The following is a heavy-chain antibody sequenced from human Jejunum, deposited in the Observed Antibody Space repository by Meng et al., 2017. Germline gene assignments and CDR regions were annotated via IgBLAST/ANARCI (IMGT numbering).Heavy chain of an antibody. Sequence: SETLSLTCAVSGGSISSDNWWSWVRQPPGKGLEWIGEIYHSGKTNYNPSLKSRVTMSVDKSTNQFSLEPRSVTAADTAMYYCARDLLGPTIAASGWFDPWGQGTLVTVSS. V-gene: IGHV4-4*02. J-gene: IGHJ5*02. CDR2: IYHSGKT. CDR3: ARDLLGPTIAASGWFDP. D-gene: IGHD6-13*01. CDR1: GGSISSDNW.